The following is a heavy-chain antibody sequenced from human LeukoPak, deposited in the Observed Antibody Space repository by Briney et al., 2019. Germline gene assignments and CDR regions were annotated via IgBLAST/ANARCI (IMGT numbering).Heavy chain of an antibody. D-gene: IGHD2-15*01. Sequence: GESLKISCKGSGYSFSSYWIGWVRQMPGKGLEWMGIIYPDDSDTRYSPSFQGQVTISADKSISTAYLQWSSLKASDTAMYYCARHRKDIDFDSWGQGTLVTVSS. J-gene: IGHJ4*02. V-gene: IGHV5-51*01. CDR2: IYPDDSDT. CDR1: GYSFSSYW. CDR3: ARHRKDIDFDS.